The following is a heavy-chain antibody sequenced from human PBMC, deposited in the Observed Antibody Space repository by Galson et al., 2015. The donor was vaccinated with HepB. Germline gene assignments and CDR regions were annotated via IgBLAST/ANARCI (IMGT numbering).Heavy chain of an antibody. D-gene: IGHD3-10*01. Sequence: SLRLSCAASGFTFSSYWMSWVRQAPGKGLEWVANIKQDGSEKYYVDSVKGRFTISRDNAKNSLYLQMNSLRAEDTAVYYCARLITMVRGVIITPYFDYWGQGTLVTVSS. CDR3: ARLITMVRGVIITPYFDY. CDR2: IKQDGSEK. J-gene: IGHJ4*02. CDR1: GFTFSSYW. V-gene: IGHV3-7*03.